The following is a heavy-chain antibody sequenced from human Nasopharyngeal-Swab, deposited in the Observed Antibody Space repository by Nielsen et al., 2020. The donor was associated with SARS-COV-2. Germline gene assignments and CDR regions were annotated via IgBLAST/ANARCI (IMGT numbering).Heavy chain of an antibody. CDR3: AGGDDSLANSYY. CDR2: IIPIFGTA. Sequence: SVKVSCKASGRTFSSYAISWVRQAPGQGLEWMGGIIPIFGTANYAQKFQGRVTITADETTSTAYMELSSLRSEDTAVYYCAGGDDSLANSYYWGQGTRVTVSS. J-gene: IGHJ4*02. CDR1: GRTFSSYA. V-gene: IGHV1-69*13. D-gene: IGHD3-22*01.